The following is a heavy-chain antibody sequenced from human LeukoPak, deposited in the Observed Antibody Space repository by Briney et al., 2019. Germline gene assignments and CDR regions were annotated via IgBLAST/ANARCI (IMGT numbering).Heavy chain of an antibody. CDR1: GFTFGSYG. D-gene: IGHD4-11*01. CDR3: VRVGYTNYGIDY. Sequence: GGSLRLSCAVSGFTFGSYGMHWVRQAPGRGLEWVAVIWYDGSNKYYADSVKGRFTISRDSSKNTLDLQMNSLRAEDTAVYYCVRVGYTNYGIDYWGQGTLVTVSS. CDR2: IWYDGSNK. J-gene: IGHJ4*02. V-gene: IGHV3-33*01.